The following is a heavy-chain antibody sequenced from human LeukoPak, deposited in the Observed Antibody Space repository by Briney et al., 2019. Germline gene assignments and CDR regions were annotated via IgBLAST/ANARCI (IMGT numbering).Heavy chain of an antibody. CDR3: AKPITVIADAFDI. V-gene: IGHV3-23*01. Sequence: GGSLRLSCAASGFTFDTYVMSWVCQAPGKGLEWVAAISGRGGSTYYADSVKGRFTISRENSKNTLYLQMNSLRAEDTAVYYCAKPITVIADAFDIWGQGTMVTVSS. CDR2: ISGRGGST. J-gene: IGHJ3*02. D-gene: IGHD3-22*01. CDR1: GFTFDTYV.